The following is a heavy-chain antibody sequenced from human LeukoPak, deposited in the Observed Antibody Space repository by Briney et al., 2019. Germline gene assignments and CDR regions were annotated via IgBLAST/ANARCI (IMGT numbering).Heavy chain of an antibody. Sequence: SETLSLTCTVSGGPLSSHYWSWIRQPPEKGLELIGHIYYTGTTYYNPSLNNRVTISLDASRNQFSLKLTSVTAADTAVYYCARFSSDCSTASCYLTYWGQGTLVTVSS. V-gene: IGHV4-59*11. J-gene: IGHJ4*02. CDR1: GGPLSSHY. CDR2: IYYTGTT. CDR3: ARFSSDCSTASCYLTY. D-gene: IGHD2-2*01.